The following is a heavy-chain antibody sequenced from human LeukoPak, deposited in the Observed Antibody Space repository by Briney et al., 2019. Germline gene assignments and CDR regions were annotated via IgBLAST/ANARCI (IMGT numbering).Heavy chain of an antibody. CDR2: IYYSGGT. CDR3: ARIMVATPVYFDY. CDR1: GGSISSYY. D-gene: IGHD5-12*01. V-gene: IGHV4-59*01. J-gene: IGHJ4*02. Sequence: SETLSLTCTVSGGSISSYYWSWIRQPPGKGLEWIGYIYYSGGTNYNPSLKSRVTISVDTSKNQFSLKLSSVTAADTAVYYCARIMVATPVYFDYWGQGTLVTVSS.